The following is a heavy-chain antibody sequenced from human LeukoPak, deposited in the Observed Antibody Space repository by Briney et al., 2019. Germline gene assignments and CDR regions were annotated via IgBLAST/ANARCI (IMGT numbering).Heavy chain of an antibody. V-gene: IGHV4-34*01. Sequence: PSETLSLTCAVYGGSFSGYYWSWIRQPPGKGLEWIGEINHSGSTNYNPSLKSRVTISVDTSKNQFSLKLSSVTAADTAMYYCARSRDCGGDCYRYYFDYWGQGTLVTVSS. D-gene: IGHD2-21*02. CDR2: INHSGST. J-gene: IGHJ4*02. CDR1: GGSFSGYY. CDR3: ARSRDCGGDCYRYYFDY.